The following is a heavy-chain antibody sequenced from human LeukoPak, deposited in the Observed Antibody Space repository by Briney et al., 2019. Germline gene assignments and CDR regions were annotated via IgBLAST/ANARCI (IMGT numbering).Heavy chain of an antibody. D-gene: IGHD3-10*01. Sequence: GGSLRLSCTASGFTFTTYWMAWVRQTPGKGLEWVANIKQDGSEKYYAESVRGRFTISRDNSKNTLYLQMNSLRAEDTAVYYCAKEGEFSVTLDYWGQGTLVTVSS. J-gene: IGHJ4*02. CDR3: AKEGEFSVTLDY. V-gene: IGHV3-7*01. CDR2: IKQDGSEK. CDR1: GFTFTTYW.